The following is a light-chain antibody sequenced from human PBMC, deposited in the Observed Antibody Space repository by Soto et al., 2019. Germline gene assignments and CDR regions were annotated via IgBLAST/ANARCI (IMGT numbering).Light chain of an antibody. Sequence: DTLLTQSPDTLSLSPGEGATLSCRASQTISRNFLAWYKQRPGQAPRLLIYGATSRAVGIPDRFSGSGSGTEFTLTIGRLEPEDSAVYYCQQYVDSPVTFGGGTRVEIK. CDR2: GAT. J-gene: IGKJ4*01. V-gene: IGKV3-20*01. CDR1: QTISRNF. CDR3: QQYVDSPVT.